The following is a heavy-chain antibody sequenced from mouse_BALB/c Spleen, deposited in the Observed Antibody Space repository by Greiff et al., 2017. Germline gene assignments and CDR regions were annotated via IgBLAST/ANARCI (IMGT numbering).Heavy chain of an antibody. J-gene: IGHJ2*01. CDR1: GFSLTSYG. D-gene: IGHD2-1*01. CDR3: ARDRDGNYHYFDY. Sequence: VKLMESGPGLVAPSQSLSITCTVSGFSLTSYGVHWVRQPPGKGLEWLGVIWAGGSTNYNSALMSRLSISKDNSKSQVFLKMNSLQTDDTAMYYCARDRDGNYHYFDYWGQGTTLTVSS. CDR2: IWAGGST. V-gene: IGHV2-9*02.